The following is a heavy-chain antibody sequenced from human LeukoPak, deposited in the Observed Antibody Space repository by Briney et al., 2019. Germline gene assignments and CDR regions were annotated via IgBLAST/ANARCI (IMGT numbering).Heavy chain of an antibody. CDR1: GYTFTNYG. V-gene: IGHV1-18*01. Sequence: ASVRVSCKASGYTFTNYGISWVRQAPGQGLEWMGWVSSYNGDTNYAQKFRGRVTMSTDTSTSTAYMELRSLRFDDTAIYYCAKDWHILTGRNCFDPRGQGTLVTVSS. J-gene: IGHJ5*02. CDR2: VSSYNGDT. D-gene: IGHD3-9*01. CDR3: AKDWHILTGRNCFDP.